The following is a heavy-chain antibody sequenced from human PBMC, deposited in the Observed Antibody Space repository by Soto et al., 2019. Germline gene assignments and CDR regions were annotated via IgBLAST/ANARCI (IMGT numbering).Heavy chain of an antibody. CDR2: ISAYNGNT. Sequence: QVQLVQSGAEVKKPGASVKVSCKASGYTFTSYGISWVRQAPGQGLEWMGWISAYNGNTNYAQKLQGRVTMTTDTSTSTAYMELRSLRSDDTAVYYCARDRWIVESRIVVVTAKPYYFDYWGQGTLVTVSS. D-gene: IGHD2-21*02. CDR1: GYTFTSYG. CDR3: ARDRWIVESRIVVVTAKPYYFDY. V-gene: IGHV1-18*04. J-gene: IGHJ4*02.